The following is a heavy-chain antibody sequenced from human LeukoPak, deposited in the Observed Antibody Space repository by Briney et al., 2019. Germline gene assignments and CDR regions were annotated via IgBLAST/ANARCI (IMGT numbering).Heavy chain of an antibody. D-gene: IGHD3-22*01. CDR3: ARDSLYDDNGYYHYFDY. CDR2: IWYDASGQ. V-gene: IGHV3-33*01. Sequence: GGSLRLSCAASGFSFSTYGMHWVRQAPGKGLEWVTMIWYDASGQHYADSVKGRFTISRDTSKNTLYLQMNSLRAEDTAVYFCARDSLYDDNGYYHYFDYWGQGTLVTVSS. J-gene: IGHJ4*02. CDR1: GFSFSTYG.